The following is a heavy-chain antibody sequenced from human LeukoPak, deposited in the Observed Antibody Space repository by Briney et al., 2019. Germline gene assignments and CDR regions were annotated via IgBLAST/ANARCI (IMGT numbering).Heavy chain of an antibody. Sequence: SETLSLTCTVSGGPVTSGNYYWNWIRQPAGKGLEWIGRIYTNGGASYNPSLKSRVTISIDASKNQFSLKLSSVTAADTAVYYCAREPPGYWGQGILDTVSS. V-gene: IGHV4-61*02. CDR2: IYTNGGA. J-gene: IGHJ4*02. CDR1: GGPVTSGNYY. CDR3: AREPPGY.